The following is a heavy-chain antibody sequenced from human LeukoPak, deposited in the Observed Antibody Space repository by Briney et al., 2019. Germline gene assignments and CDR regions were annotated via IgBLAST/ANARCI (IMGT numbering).Heavy chain of an antibody. D-gene: IGHD6-19*01. CDR3: ARARQLGVVAGRHAFDM. V-gene: IGHV3-21*01. Sequence: GGSLRLSCAASGFTFRNYSMNWVRQAPGKGLEWVSSISRTSRYIYYADSAQGRFTISRDNAKNSLYLQMNSLRAEDTAVYYCARARQLGVVAGRHAFDMWGQGTVVTVSS. CDR1: GFTFRNYS. CDR2: ISRTSRYI. J-gene: IGHJ3*02.